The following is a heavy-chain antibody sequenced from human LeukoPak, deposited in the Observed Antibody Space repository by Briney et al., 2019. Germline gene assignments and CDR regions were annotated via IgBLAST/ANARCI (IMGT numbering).Heavy chain of an antibody. J-gene: IGHJ4*02. CDR2: LDPEDDEM. Sequence: GASVKVSCKVSGYTLPELSMYWVRQAPGKGLEWMGGLDPEDDEMIYAQKFRGRVSMTEDTMTNTAYMELSSLTSEDTALCYGATSRTGRVVAISGSYFDYWGQGTLVTVSS. V-gene: IGHV1-24*01. CDR1: GYTLPELS. D-gene: IGHD3-22*01. CDR3: ATSRTGRVVAISGSYFDY.